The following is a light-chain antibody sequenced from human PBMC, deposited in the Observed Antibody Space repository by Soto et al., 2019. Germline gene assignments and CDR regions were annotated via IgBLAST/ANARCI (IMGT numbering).Light chain of an antibody. J-gene: IGKJ2*01. CDR2: WAS. CDR1: QTGLYSSNYKNY. Sequence: DIVLTQSPHSLAVALGETATINCNASQTGLYSSNYKNYIAWYQQRPGQPPKVLIYWASTRDSGVPDRFSGSGSGTDFTLTISSLEAEDAALYFCHQYYSTPYTFGQGTKLEIK. CDR3: HQYYSTPYT. V-gene: IGKV4-1*01.